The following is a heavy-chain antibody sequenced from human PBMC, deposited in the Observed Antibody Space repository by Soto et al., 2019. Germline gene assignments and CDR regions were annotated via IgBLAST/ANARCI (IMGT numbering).Heavy chain of an antibody. CDR3: ARAVYYDFWSGFNTHPYYFED. V-gene: IGHV3-30-3*01. Sequence: QVQLVESGGGVVQPGRSLRLSCAASGFTFSRHTMHWVRQAPGKGLEWVAAISDDGSNTYYADSVKDRFTISRDNSKNTLYLQMNSRSSEDTAVHHCARAVYYDFWSGFNTHPYYFEDWGQGTLVPVSS. J-gene: IGHJ4*02. CDR1: GFTFSRHT. D-gene: IGHD3-3*01. CDR2: ISDDGSNT.